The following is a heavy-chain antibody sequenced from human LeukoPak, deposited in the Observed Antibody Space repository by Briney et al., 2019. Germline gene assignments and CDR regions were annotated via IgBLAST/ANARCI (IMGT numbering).Heavy chain of an antibody. V-gene: IGHV1-8*01. D-gene: IGHD4-17*01. Sequence: ASVKVSCKASGYTFTSYDINWVRQATGQGLEWMGWMNPNSGNTGYAQKVQGRVTMTRNTSISTAYMALSSLRSEDTAVYYCARVYYGDYGYLATVLSYYYYYMDVWGKGTTVTVSS. CDR2: MNPNSGNT. CDR1: GYTFTSYD. CDR3: ARVYYGDYGYLATVLSYYYYYMDV. J-gene: IGHJ6*03.